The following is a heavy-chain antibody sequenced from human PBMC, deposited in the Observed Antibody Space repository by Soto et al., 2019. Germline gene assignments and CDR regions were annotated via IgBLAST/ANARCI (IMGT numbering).Heavy chain of an antibody. D-gene: IGHD6-19*01. CDR3: ARVSSYSSGWYNWFDP. CDR1: GGTFSSYA. Sequence: GASVKVSCKASGGTFSSYAISWVRQAPGQGLEWMGGIIPIFGTANYAQKFQGRATITADESTSTAYVGLSSLRSEDTAVYYCARVSSYSSGWYNWFDPWGQGTLVTVSS. CDR2: IIPIFGTA. V-gene: IGHV1-69*13. J-gene: IGHJ5*02.